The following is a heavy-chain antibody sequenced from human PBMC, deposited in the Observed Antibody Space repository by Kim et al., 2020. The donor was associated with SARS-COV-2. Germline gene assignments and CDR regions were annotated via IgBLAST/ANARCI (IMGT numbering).Heavy chain of an antibody. Sequence: GRSLRLSCAGSGFSFDEYAMHWVRQGPGKGLEWVSGISSNSDNIAYADSVKGRFTISRDNANNFLYLQMNSLRAEDTALYYCTKDRYCSGGICPLDYWGQGTLVTVSS. D-gene: IGHD2-15*01. CDR1: GFSFDEYA. J-gene: IGHJ4*02. CDR3: TKDRYCSGGICPLDY. CDR2: ISSNSDNI. V-gene: IGHV3-9*01.